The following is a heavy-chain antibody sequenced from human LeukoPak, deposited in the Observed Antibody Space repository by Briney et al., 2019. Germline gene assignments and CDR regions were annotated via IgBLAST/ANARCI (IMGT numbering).Heavy chain of an antibody. D-gene: IGHD3-22*01. J-gene: IGHJ6*02. V-gene: IGHV5-51*01. CDR3: ARQVDYYDSSGYHHYYGMDV. CDR2: IYPGDSDP. Sequence: GESLKISCKGSGYSFTIYWIAWVRQLPGKGLEWMGIIYPGDSDPTYSPSFQGQVTISADKSISTAYLQWSSLKASDTAMYYCARQVDYYDSSGYHHYYGMDVWGQGTTVTVSS. CDR1: GYSFTIYW.